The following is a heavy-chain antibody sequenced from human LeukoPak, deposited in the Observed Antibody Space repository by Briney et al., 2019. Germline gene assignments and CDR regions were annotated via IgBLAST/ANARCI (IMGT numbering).Heavy chain of an antibody. D-gene: IGHD2/OR15-2a*01. CDR2: INHSGST. V-gene: IGHV4-34*01. J-gene: IGHJ6*03. CDR1: GGSFSGYY. CDR3: ARLTRLLNSDYYYYSYMDV. Sequence: SETLSLTCAVYGGSFSGYYWSWIRQPPGTGLEWIGEINHSGSTNYNPSLKSRVTISVDTSKNQFSLKLSSVTAADTAVYYCARLTRLLNSDYYYYSYMDVCGKGTTVTISS.